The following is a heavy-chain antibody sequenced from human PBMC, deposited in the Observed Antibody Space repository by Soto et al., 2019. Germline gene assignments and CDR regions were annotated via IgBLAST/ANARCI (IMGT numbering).Heavy chain of an antibody. CDR3: ASPEYCSSTSCSYGMDV. D-gene: IGHD2-2*01. V-gene: IGHV3-48*03. CDR1: GFTFSSYE. CDR2: ISSSGSTI. Sequence: GGSLRLSCAASGFTFSSYEMNWVRQAPGKGLEWVSYISSSGSTIYYADSVKGRFTISRDNAKNSLYLQMNSLRAEDTAVYYCASPEYCSSTSCSYGMDVWGQGTTVTVSS. J-gene: IGHJ6*02.